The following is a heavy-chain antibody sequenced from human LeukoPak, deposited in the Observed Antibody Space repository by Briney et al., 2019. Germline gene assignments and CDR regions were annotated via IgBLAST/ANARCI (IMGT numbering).Heavy chain of an antibody. J-gene: IGHJ3*02. CDR2: MYYSGST. V-gene: IGHV4-59*01. CDR3: ARGGSIEGATPHDTFDI. Sequence: SETLSLTCTVSGASISNYYWSRIRQPPGKGLDWIAYMYYSGSTNYNPSLKSRVTISLDTSKNQFSLKLSSVTAADTAVYYCARGGSIEGATPHDTFDIWGQGTTVTVSS. D-gene: IGHD1-26*01. CDR1: GASISNYY.